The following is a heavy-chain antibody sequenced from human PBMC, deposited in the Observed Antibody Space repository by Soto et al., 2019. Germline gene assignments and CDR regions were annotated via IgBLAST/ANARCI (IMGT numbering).Heavy chain of an antibody. CDR1: GGSISSGDYY. D-gene: IGHD2-15*01. Sequence: QVQLQESGPGLVKPSQTLSLTCTVSGGSISSGDYYWSWIRQPPGKGLEWIGYIYYSGNTYYNPTVQGRVTIPVDPSKNQFSLKLSAVTAADTAVYYCARERADGGKIYWGQGTLVTVSS. V-gene: IGHV4-30-4*01. CDR3: ARERADGGKIY. J-gene: IGHJ4*02. CDR2: IYYSGNT.